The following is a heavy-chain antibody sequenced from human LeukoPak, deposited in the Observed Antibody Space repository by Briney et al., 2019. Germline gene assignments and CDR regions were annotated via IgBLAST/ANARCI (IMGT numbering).Heavy chain of an antibody. D-gene: IGHD5-12*01. CDR2: ISYDGSNK. Sequence: GGSLRLSCAASGFTFSSYGMHWVRQAPGKGLEWVAVISYDGSNKYYADSVKGRFTISGDNSKNTLYLQMNSLRAEDTAVYYCSNSGYDKGGFDYWGQGTLVTVSS. CDR1: GFTFSSYG. V-gene: IGHV3-30*18. J-gene: IGHJ4*02. CDR3: SNSGYDKGGFDY.